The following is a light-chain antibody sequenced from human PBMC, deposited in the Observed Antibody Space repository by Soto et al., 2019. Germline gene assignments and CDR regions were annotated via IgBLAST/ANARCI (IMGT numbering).Light chain of an antibody. V-gene: IGLV2-11*02. CDR1: SSDVGGTNY. Sequence: QSALTQPRSVSGSPGQSVTISCTGTSSDVGGTNYVSWYQYHPGKAPKLMMYDVDKRPSGVPDRFSGSKSDNTASLTISGLKAEDEADYYCCSYAGSHNLLFGGGTKLTVL. CDR3: CSYAGSHNLL. CDR2: DVD. J-gene: IGLJ2*01.